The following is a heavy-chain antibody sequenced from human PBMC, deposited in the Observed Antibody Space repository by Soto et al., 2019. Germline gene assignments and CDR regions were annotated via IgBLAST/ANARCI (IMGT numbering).Heavy chain of an antibody. CDR2: INAGNGNT. Sequence: QVQLVQSGAEVKKPGASVKVSCKASGYTFTSYAMHWVRQAPGQRLEWMGWINAGNGNTKYSQKFQGRVTITRDTSASTAYMELSSLRSEDTAGYYCAGGGYYDFWSGYYRSGWFDPWGQGTLVTVSS. CDR3: AGGGYYDFWSGYYRSGWFDP. V-gene: IGHV1-3*01. CDR1: GYTFTSYA. D-gene: IGHD3-3*01. J-gene: IGHJ5*02.